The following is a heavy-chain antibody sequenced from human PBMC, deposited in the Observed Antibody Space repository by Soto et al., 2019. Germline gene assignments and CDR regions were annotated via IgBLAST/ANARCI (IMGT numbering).Heavy chain of an antibody. V-gene: IGHV4-59*01. D-gene: IGHD3-10*01. CDR3: ARASGLSIYNWFDP. Sequence: SETLSLTCSISNGSIGGFYWNLIRQSPEKGLEWIGQIYFSGSTIYSPSFQSRVTLSVDSSKSQVALRLTSVTAADTAVYFCARASGLSIYNWFDPWGQGILVTVPQ. CDR1: NGSIGGFY. J-gene: IGHJ5*02. CDR2: IYFSGST.